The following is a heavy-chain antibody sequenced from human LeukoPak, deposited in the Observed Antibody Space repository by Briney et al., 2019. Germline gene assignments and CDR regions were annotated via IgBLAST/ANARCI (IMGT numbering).Heavy chain of an antibody. CDR3: ARSDSSGPARGIQY. D-gene: IGHD3-22*01. Sequence: GESLKISCKGSGYNFTSYWIGWVRQMPGKGLEWMGIIYPGDSDIRYGPSFQGQVTISADKSISDAYLQWNSLKASDTAMYYCARSDSSGPARGIQYWGQGTLVTVSS. CDR1: GYNFTSYW. J-gene: IGHJ1*01. V-gene: IGHV5-51*01. CDR2: IYPGDSDI.